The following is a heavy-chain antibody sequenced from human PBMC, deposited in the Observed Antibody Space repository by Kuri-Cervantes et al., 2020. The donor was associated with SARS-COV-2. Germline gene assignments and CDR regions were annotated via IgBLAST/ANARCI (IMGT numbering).Heavy chain of an antibody. CDR3: TTGCSSTSCYRGVGYYYMDV. CDR1: GFTLSNAW. J-gene: IGHJ6*03. V-gene: IGHV3-15*01. Sequence: GESLKISCAASGFTLSNAWMSWVRQAPGKGLEWVGRIKSKTDGRTTDYAAPVKGRFTIARDDSKNTLYLQMNSLKTEDTAVYSCTTGCSSTSCYRGVGYYYMDVWGKGTTVTVSS. D-gene: IGHD2-2*02. CDR2: IKSKTDGRTT.